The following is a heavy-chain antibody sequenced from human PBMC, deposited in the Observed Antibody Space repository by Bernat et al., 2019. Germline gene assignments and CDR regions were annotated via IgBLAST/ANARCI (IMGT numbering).Heavy chain of an antibody. CDR3: ARGVGGSWYSP. J-gene: IGHJ4*02. CDR2: INHSGST. V-gene: IGHV4-34*01. CDR1: GGSFSGYY. Sequence: QVQLQQWGAGLLKPSETLSLTCAVYGGSFSGYYWSWIRQPPGKGLEWIGEINHSGSTNYNPSLKSRVTISVATPKNQYALKLRDVPAEDAAEYYCARGVGGSWYSPWGQGALVTVSS. D-gene: IGHD6-13*01.